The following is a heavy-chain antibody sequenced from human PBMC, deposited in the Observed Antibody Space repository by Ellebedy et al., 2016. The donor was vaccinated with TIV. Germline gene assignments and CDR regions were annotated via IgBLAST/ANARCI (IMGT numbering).Heavy chain of an antibody. CDR1: GYTSNDFA. D-gene: IGHD6-6*01. Sequence: AASVKVSCKASGYTSNDFAIHWVRQAPGQGLEWLGWSNPNIGGTNYAQKFQGRVTMTRDTSISTAYMELSRLTSDDTAVYFCARSDYSSWPPPYYYYGMDVWGQGTTVTVSS. V-gene: IGHV1-2*02. CDR2: SNPNIGGT. CDR3: ARSDYSSWPPPYYYYGMDV. J-gene: IGHJ6*02.